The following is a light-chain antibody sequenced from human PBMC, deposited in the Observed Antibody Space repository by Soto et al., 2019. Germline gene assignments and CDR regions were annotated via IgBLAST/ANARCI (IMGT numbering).Light chain of an antibody. CDR2: DAS. CDR1: QSISSW. J-gene: IGKJ1*01. Sequence: DIQMTQSPSTLSASVGDRVSITCRASQSISSWLAWYQQKPGKAPNLLMYDASSLESGAPSRFSGSRSGTEFALTISSLQPDDFATYYCQQYNSYPWTFGQGTKVEVK. V-gene: IGKV1-5*01. CDR3: QQYNSYPWT.